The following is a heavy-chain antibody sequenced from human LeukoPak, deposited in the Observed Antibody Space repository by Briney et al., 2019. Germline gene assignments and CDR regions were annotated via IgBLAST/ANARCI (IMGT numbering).Heavy chain of an antibody. Sequence: GGSLRLSCAASGFTFSNYAMSWVRQAPRKGLEWVSGISGSGGSTYYADSVKGRFTISRDNSKNTLYLQMNSLRAEDTAVYYCAKGSSSYYFAFDIWGQGTMVTVSS. D-gene: IGHD6-13*01. CDR3: AKGSSSYYFAFDI. J-gene: IGHJ3*02. V-gene: IGHV3-23*01. CDR2: ISGSGGST. CDR1: GFTFSNYA.